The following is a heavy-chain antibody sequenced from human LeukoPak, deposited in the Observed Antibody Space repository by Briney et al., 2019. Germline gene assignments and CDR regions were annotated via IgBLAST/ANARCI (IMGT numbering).Heavy chain of an antibody. D-gene: IGHD3-10*01. J-gene: IGHJ6*03. Sequence: QPGGSLRLSCAASGFTFSTYWMHWVRQAPGKGLAWVSRINTDESDTTYADSVKGRFTISRDNAKNTLYLQMNSLRAEDTAVYYCAFGSGREGYLDVRGKGTTVTVSS. CDR1: GFTFSTYW. CDR2: INTDESDT. V-gene: IGHV3-74*03. CDR3: AFGSGREGYLDV.